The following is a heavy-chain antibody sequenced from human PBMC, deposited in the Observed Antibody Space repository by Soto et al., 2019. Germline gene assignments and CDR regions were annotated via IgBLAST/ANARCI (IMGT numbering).Heavy chain of an antibody. CDR3: ARDANDYGYYFDS. CDR2: ISKSSSTI. V-gene: IGHV3-48*02. D-gene: IGHD4-17*01. CDR1: GFTFSTYS. Sequence: EVQLVESGGGLVQPGGSLRLSCAASGFTFSTYSMNWVRQAPGKGLEWVSYISKSSSTILYADSVKGRFTISRDNAKTSLYLQMNTLRDEDTAVYYCARDANDYGYYFDSWGQGTLVTVSS. J-gene: IGHJ4*02.